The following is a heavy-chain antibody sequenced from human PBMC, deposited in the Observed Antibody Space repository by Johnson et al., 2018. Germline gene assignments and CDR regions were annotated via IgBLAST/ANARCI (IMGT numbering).Heavy chain of an antibody. CDR3: AKDIHALEWLYYYYYMDV. CDR2: ISGSGGST. D-gene: IGHD3-3*01. V-gene: IGHV3-23*01. Sequence: EVQLLESGGGLVQPGGSLRLSCAASGFTFSSYAMSWVRQAPGKGMEWVSAISGSGGSTYYADSVKGRFTSSRDNSKNTLYLQMNSLKAEDTAVYYCAKDIHALEWLYYYYYMDVWGKGTTVTVSS. CDR1: GFTFSSYA. J-gene: IGHJ6*03.